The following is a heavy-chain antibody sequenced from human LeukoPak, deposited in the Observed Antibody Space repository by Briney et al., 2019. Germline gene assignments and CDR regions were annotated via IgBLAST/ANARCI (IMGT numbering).Heavy chain of an antibody. CDR2: IIPVFDRP. D-gene: IGHD4-23*01. CDR3: ARDAQWELRAFDV. CDR1: GVIFSSYA. V-gene: IGHV1-69*06. J-gene: IGHJ3*01. Sequence: GASVKVSCKASGVIFSSYAITWVRQAPGQGLEWMGGIIPVFDRPNYAQKFEGRVTITADKSTNTTYMEITSLTSDDTAVYYCARDAQWELRAFDVWGRGTMVIVSS.